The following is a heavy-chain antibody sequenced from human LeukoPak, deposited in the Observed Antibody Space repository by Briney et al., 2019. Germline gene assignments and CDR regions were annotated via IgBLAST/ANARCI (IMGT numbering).Heavy chain of an antibody. Sequence: PGGSLRLSCTVSGFTFSRYGMHWLRQAPGKGREWVAGISYDGSNQHYGDCVKGRFTISRDNSKNTLYMRMNSLRGEETAVYYCARGSRVPAAMRRVWGNWFDPWGQGTLVTVSS. CDR3: ARGSRVPAAMRRVWGNWFDP. CDR1: GFTFSRYG. D-gene: IGHD2-2*01. V-gene: IGHV3-30*03. J-gene: IGHJ5*02. CDR2: ISYDGSNQ.